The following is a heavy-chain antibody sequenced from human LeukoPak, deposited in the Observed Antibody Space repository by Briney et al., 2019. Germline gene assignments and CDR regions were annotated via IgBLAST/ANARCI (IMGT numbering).Heavy chain of an antibody. CDR1: GFTFSSYS. CDR2: ISSSSSYI. CDR3: AKTFGPSGAGTFDY. J-gene: IGHJ4*02. Sequence: KSGGSLRLSCAASGFTFSSYSMNWVRQAPGKGLEWVSSISSSSSYIYYADSVKGRFTISRDNSKNTLYLQMNSLRAEDTAVYYCAKTFGPSGAGTFDYWGQGTLVTVSS. V-gene: IGHV3-21*04. D-gene: IGHD6-19*01.